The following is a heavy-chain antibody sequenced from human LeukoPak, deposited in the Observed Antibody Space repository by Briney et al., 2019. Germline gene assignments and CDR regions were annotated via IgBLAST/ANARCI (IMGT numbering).Heavy chain of an antibody. V-gene: IGHV4-61*02. Sequence: SETLSLTCTVSGGSINSGDYHWSWIRLPAGKGLEWIGRIYITGSTNYNPSLKSRVTMSVDTSKNQLSLRLNSMTAADTAVYYCARGSPVEAFDIWGQGTMVTVSS. J-gene: IGHJ3*02. CDR1: GGSINSGDYH. D-gene: IGHD5-24*01. CDR2: IYITGST. CDR3: ARGSPVEAFDI.